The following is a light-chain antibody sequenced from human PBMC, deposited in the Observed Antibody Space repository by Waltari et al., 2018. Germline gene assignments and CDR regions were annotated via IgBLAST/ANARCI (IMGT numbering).Light chain of an antibody. Sequence: QSVLTQSSPTSGTPGQRVAISGSGTSSNIGSNSVYWFQHRPGAAPKLLIYASDQRPSGVPDRFSGSKSGTSASLAISGLRSEDEADYYCATWDDSLGGFYVFGTGTKVTVL. J-gene: IGLJ1*01. CDR1: SSNIGSNS. V-gene: IGLV1-47*01. CDR2: ASD. CDR3: ATWDDSLGGFYV.